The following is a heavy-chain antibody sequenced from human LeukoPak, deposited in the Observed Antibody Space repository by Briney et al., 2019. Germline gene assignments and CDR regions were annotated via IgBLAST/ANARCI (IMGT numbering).Heavy chain of an antibody. J-gene: IGHJ5*02. Sequence: PSETLSLTCTVSGDSISSGSYYWGWIRQPPGKGLEWIGYIYYSGSTNYNPSLKSRVTISVDTSKNQFSLKLSSVTAADTAVYYCARDLLYCSSTSCYRWFDPWGQGTLVTVSS. D-gene: IGHD2-2*01. V-gene: IGHV4-61*01. CDR3: ARDLLYCSSTSCYRWFDP. CDR2: IYYSGST. CDR1: GDSISSGSYY.